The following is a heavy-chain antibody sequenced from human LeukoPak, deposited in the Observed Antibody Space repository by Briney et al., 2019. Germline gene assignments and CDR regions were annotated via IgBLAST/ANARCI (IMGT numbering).Heavy chain of an antibody. V-gene: IGHV3-23*01. CDR1: GFTFSSYA. CDR3: AKDRAPSLAAAGRIGAFDI. J-gene: IGHJ3*02. Sequence: GGSLRLSCAASGFTFSSYAMSWVRQAPGKGLEWVSAISGSGGSTYYADSVKGRFTISRDNSKNTLYLQMNSLRAEDTAVYYCAKDRAPSLAAAGRIGAFDIWGQGTMVTVSS. D-gene: IGHD6-13*01. CDR2: ISGSGGST.